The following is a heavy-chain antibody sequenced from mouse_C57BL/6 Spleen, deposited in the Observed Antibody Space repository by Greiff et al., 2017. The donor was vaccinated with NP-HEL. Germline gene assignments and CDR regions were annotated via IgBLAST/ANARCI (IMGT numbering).Heavy chain of an antibody. Sequence: QVQLQQPGAELVKPGASVKMSCKASGYTFTSYWITWVKQRPGQGLEWIGDIYPGSGSTNYNEKFKSKAILTVDTSSSTAYLQLSRLTSEDSAVYYSARTLDYYGSSHWYIDDWGKGTTVTVSS. J-gene: IGHJ1*03. CDR1: GYTFTSYW. V-gene: IGHV1-55*01. CDR2: IYPGSGST. CDR3: ARTLDYYGSSHWYIDD. D-gene: IGHD1-1*01.